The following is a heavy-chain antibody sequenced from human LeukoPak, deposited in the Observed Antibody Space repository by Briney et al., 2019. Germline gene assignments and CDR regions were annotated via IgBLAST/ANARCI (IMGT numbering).Heavy chain of an antibody. Sequence: SVTVSCKASGGTFSSYAISWVRQAPGQGLEWMGGIIPIFGTANYAQKFQGRVTITADKSTSTAYMELSSLRSEDTAVYYCARADTMVRAVNPPDYYGMDVWGKGTTVTVSS. V-gene: IGHV1-69*06. J-gene: IGHJ6*04. D-gene: IGHD3-10*01. CDR3: ARADTMVRAVNPPDYYGMDV. CDR1: GGTFSSYA. CDR2: IIPIFGTA.